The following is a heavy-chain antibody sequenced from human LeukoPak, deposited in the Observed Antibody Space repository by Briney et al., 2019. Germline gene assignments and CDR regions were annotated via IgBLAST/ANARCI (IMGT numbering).Heavy chain of an antibody. D-gene: IGHD6-13*01. Sequence: SETLSLTCTVSGGSISSYYWSWIRQPAGKGLEWIGRIYTSGSTNYNPSLKSRVTMSVDTSKNQFSLKLSSVTAADTAVYYRARVGIYSSSWQLVNAFDIWGQGIMVTVSS. J-gene: IGHJ3*02. CDR3: ARVGIYSSSWQLVNAFDI. V-gene: IGHV4-4*07. CDR1: GGSISSYY. CDR2: IYTSGST.